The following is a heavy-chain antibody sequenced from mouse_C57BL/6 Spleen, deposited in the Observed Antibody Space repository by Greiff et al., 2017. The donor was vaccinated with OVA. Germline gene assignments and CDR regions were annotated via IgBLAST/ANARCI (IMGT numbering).Heavy chain of an antibody. V-gene: IGHV1-15*01. Sequence: VQLQQSGAELVRPGASVTLSCKASGYTFTGFEMHWVKQTPLHGLEWIGAIDPETGGTAFNQKFKGTGLLTADKSSSTAYMELRSLTSEDSAVYYCTRYDYSSEGLYYDAMDYWGQGTSVTVSS. CDR3: TRYDYSSEGLYYDAMDY. J-gene: IGHJ4*01. CDR2: IDPETGGT. D-gene: IGHD2-5*01. CDR1: GYTFTGFE.